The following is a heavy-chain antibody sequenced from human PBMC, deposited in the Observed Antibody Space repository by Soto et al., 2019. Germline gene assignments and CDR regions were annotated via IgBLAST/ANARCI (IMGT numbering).Heavy chain of an antibody. CDR3: ARSNTYYYDSSGYSSYWYFDL. CDR2: IYPGYSDT. D-gene: IGHD3-22*01. J-gene: IGHJ2*01. CDR1: GYSFTSYW. V-gene: IGHV5-51*01. Sequence: GESLKISCKGSGYSFTSYWIGWVRQMPGKGLEWMGIIYPGYSDTRYSPSFQGQVTISADKSISTAYLQWSSLKASDTAMYYCARSNTYYYDSSGYSSYWYFDLWGRGTLVTVSS.